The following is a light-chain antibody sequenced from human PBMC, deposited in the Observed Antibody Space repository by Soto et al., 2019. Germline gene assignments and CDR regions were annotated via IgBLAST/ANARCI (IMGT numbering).Light chain of an antibody. V-gene: IGKV3-20*01. Sequence: EIGLTQSPGPLYLSPGHSAALYCRASQSVTGDKVAWYQQRPGQAPRLLIYGRSTRATDIPARFRGSVSGTDYTLTINRLEPEDFALYYCQQYGNSPFTFGQGTKLEI. CDR2: GRS. J-gene: IGKJ2*01. CDR1: QSVTGDK. CDR3: QQYGNSPFT.